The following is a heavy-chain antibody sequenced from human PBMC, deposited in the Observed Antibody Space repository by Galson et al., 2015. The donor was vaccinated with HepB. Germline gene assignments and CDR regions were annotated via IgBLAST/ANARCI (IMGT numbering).Heavy chain of an antibody. CDR2: IKQDGSEK. V-gene: IGHV3-7*01. Sequence: SLRLSCAASGFTFSSYWMSWVRQAPGKRLEWVANIKQDGSEKYYVDSLKGRFTISRDNAKNSLFLQMNSLRAEDTAVYYCAREPSTRGKAVNTYGMDVWGQGTTVTVSS. D-gene: IGHD6-19*01. J-gene: IGHJ6*02. CDR1: GFTFSSYW. CDR3: AREPSTRGKAVNTYGMDV.